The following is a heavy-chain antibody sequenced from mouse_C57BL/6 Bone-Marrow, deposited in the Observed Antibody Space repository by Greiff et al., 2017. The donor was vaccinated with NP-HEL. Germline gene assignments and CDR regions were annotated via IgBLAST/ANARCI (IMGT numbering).Heavy chain of an antibody. CDR3: ARGGPYGYGAMDY. CDR1: GYTFTSYW. J-gene: IGHJ4*01. CDR2: IDPSDSYT. Sequence: QVQLQQSGAELVMPGASVKLSCKASGYTFTSYWMHWVKQRPGQGLEWIGEIDPSDSYTNYNQKFKGKSTLTVDKSSSTAYMQLSSLTSEDSAVYYCARGGPYGYGAMDYWGQGTSVTVSS. D-gene: IGHD2-2*01. V-gene: IGHV1-69*01.